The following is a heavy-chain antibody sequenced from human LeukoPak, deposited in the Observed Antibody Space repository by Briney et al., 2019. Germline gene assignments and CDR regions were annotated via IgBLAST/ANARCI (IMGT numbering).Heavy chain of an antibody. CDR2: ISTSGRTI. CDR1: GFTFSNYE. Sequence: GGSLRLSCAASGFTFSNYEMNWVRQAPGKGLEWVSYISTSGRTIYYADSVKGRFTISRDNSKNTLYLQMNSLRAEDTAVYYCAKGGGGSSFDFWGQGTLVTVSS. CDR3: AKGGGGSSFDF. D-gene: IGHD2-15*01. J-gene: IGHJ4*02. V-gene: IGHV3-48*03.